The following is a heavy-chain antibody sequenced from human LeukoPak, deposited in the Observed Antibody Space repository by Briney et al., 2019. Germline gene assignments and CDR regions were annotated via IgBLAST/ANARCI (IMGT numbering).Heavy chain of an antibody. V-gene: IGHV4-34*01. Sequence: SETLSLTCAVYGGSFSGYYWSWIRQPPGKGLEWIGEINHSGSTNYNPSLKSRVTISVDTSKNQFSLKLSSVTAADTAVYYCARRYCSSTSCYLYWFDPWGQGTLVTVSS. CDR3: ARRYCSSTSCYLYWFDP. D-gene: IGHD2-2*01. J-gene: IGHJ5*02. CDR1: GGSFSGYY. CDR2: INHSGST.